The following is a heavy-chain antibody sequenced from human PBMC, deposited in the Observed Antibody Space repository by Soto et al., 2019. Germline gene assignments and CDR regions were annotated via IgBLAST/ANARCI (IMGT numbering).Heavy chain of an antibody. J-gene: IGHJ4*02. V-gene: IGHV3-23*01. Sequence: VGSLRLSCAASGFTFSSYSMSWVRQAPGKGLEWVSGFRTGGDDGTTYYADSVKGRFTISRDNSKNTLFLQMNSLRAEDTAIYYCAKKVNSGPGSQYFDYWGQGTLVTVSS. CDR1: GFTFSSYS. CDR3: AKKVNSGPGSQYFDY. D-gene: IGHD3-10*01. CDR2: FRTGGDDGTT.